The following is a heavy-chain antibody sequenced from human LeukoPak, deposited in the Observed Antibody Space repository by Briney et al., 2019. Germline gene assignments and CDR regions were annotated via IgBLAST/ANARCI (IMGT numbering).Heavy chain of an antibody. D-gene: IGHD3-22*01. J-gene: IGHJ4*02. Sequence: GGSLRLSCAASGITFSTYEMNWVRQAPGKGLEWVSYISSSGSTIYYADSVKGRFTISRDNAENSLYLQMNSLRAEDTAIYYCVVITWDYWGQGTLVTVSS. V-gene: IGHV3-48*03. CDR3: VVITWDY. CDR2: ISSSGSTI. CDR1: GITFSTYE.